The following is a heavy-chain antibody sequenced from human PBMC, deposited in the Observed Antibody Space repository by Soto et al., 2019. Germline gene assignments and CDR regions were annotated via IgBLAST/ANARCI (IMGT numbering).Heavy chain of an antibody. CDR3: ASPSAWFGELPQY. CDR1: GGTFSSYT. J-gene: IGHJ4*02. D-gene: IGHD3-10*01. V-gene: IGHV1-69*02. CDR2: IIPILGIA. Sequence: QVQLVQSGAEVKKPGSSVKVSCKASGGTFSSYTISWVRQAPGQGLEWMGRIIPILGIANYAQKFQGRVTITADKSTSTAYMELSSLRSEDTAVYYCASPSAWFGELPQYWGQGTLVTVSS.